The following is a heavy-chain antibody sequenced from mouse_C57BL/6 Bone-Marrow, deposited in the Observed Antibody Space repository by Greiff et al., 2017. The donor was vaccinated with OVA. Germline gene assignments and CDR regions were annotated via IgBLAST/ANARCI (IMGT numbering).Heavy chain of an antibody. CDR3: ARRIYYYGSSYDWYFDV. CDR2: ISSGGSYT. J-gene: IGHJ1*03. Sequence: EVQRVESGGDLVKPGGSLKLSCAASGFTFSSYGMSWVRQTPDKRLEWVATISSGGSYTYYPDSVKGRFTISRDNAKNTLYLQMSSLKSEDTAMYYCARRIYYYGSSYDWYFDVWGTGTTVTVSS. D-gene: IGHD1-1*01. V-gene: IGHV5-6*01. CDR1: GFTFSSYG.